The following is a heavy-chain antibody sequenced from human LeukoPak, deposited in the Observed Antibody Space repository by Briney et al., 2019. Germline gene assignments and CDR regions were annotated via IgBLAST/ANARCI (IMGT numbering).Heavy chain of an antibody. CDR3: AKGLGSGYDGDYYSYYGMDV. Sequence: GGSLRLSCAASGFTFSPYGMHWVRQAPGKGLEWVAVISYDGSNKYYADSVKGRFTISRDNSKNTLYLQMNSRRAEDTAVYYCAKGLGSGYDGDYYSYYGMDVWGQGTTVTVSS. CDR1: GFTFSPYG. J-gene: IGHJ6*02. V-gene: IGHV3-30*18. CDR2: ISYDGSNK. D-gene: IGHD5-12*01.